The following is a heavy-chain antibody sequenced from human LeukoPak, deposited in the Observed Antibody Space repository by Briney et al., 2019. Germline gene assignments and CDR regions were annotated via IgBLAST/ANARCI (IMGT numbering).Heavy chain of an antibody. D-gene: IGHD3-22*01. CDR3: ARKPLDYYETLDAFDI. CDR1: EYTFNDYY. V-gene: IGHV1-2*02. J-gene: IGHJ3*02. Sequence: ASVKVSCTASEYTFNDYYIHWVRQAPGQGLEWMGWINCKSGGTKFAQKFQGRVTMTKDRPIRTVYMELSRLRFDDTAVYYCARKPLDYYETLDAFDIWGQGTMVTVSS. CDR2: INCKSGGT.